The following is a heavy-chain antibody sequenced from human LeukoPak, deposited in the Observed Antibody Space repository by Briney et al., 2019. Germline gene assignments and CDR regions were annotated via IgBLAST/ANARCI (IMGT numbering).Heavy chain of an antibody. V-gene: IGHV3-9*01. CDR2: ISWNSGSI. CDR1: GFTFDDYA. Sequence: HAGGSLRLSCAASGFTFDDYAMHWVRQAPGKGLEWVSGISWNSGSIGYADSVKGRFTISRDNAKNSLYLQMNSLRAEDTALYYCAKDLTYSGSYGASDYWGQGTLVTVSS. D-gene: IGHD1-26*01. J-gene: IGHJ4*02. CDR3: AKDLTYSGSYGASDY.